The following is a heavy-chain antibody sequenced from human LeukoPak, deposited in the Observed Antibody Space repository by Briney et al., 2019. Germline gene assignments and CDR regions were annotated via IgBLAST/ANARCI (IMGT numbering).Heavy chain of an antibody. J-gene: IGHJ4*02. Sequence: SVKVSCKASGFTFTGYYMYWVRQAPGQGLEWIGRVNPNSGGTNYAQKFQGRVTMTRDTSISTAYMELSRLRSDDTTVYYCARAADSGSTYYFDYWGQGTLVTVSS. CDR2: VNPNSGGT. V-gene: IGHV1-2*06. CDR3: ARAADSGSTYYFDY. D-gene: IGHD3-22*01. CDR1: GFTFTGYY.